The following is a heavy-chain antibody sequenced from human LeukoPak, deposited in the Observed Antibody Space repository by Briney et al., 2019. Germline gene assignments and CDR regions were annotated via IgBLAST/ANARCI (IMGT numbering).Heavy chain of an antibody. CDR1: GFTFEASA. CDR3: AKNIRDQLLCGFNY. V-gene: IGHV3-23*01. Sequence: GGSMRLSCAASGFTFEASAMSWVRRARGKGLEGVAVITGGEESTYYADSVKGRVTISRDNSKKTLFLQVNSLSAEDTAVYFCAKNIRDQLLCGFNYWGQGIVVTVSS. J-gene: IGHJ4*02. CDR2: ITGGEEST. D-gene: IGHD2-2*01.